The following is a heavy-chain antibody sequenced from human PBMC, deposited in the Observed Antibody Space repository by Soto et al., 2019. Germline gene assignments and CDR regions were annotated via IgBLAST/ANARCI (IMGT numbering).Heavy chain of an antibody. Sequence: GASVNVSCKASGGTFSSYAIXWGRQAPGQGLEWMGGIIPICGTANYAQKFRGRVTITADKSTSTAYMELSSLRSEDTAVYYCARDLHYYDSSGYDQGGDYYYYGMDVWGQGTTVTVYS. J-gene: IGHJ6*02. CDR3: ARDLHYYDSSGYDQGGDYYYYGMDV. V-gene: IGHV1-69*06. CDR2: IIPICGTA. D-gene: IGHD3-22*01. CDR1: GGTFSSYA.